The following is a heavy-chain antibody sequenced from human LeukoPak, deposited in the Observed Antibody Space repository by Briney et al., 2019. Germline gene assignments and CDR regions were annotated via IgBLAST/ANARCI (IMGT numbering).Heavy chain of an antibody. CDR1: GGSFSGYY. V-gene: IGHV4-34*01. CDR2: INHSGST. D-gene: IGHD4-17*01. CDR3: AREAIMTTVTTESTYYFDY. J-gene: IGHJ4*02. Sequence: SETLSLTCAVYGGSFSGYYWSWIRQPPGKGLEWIGEINHSGSTNYNPSLKSRVTISVDTSKNQFSLKLSSVTAADTAVYYCAREAIMTTVTTESTYYFDYWGQGTLVTVSS.